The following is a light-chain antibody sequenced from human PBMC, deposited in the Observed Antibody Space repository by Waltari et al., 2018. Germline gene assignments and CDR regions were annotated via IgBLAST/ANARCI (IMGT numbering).Light chain of an antibody. J-gene: IGKJ4*01. CDR1: QNINIY. CDR3: QQRTKWVT. Sequence: DIVLTQSPATLSLSPGERATLSCRASQNINIYLAWYQQKPGQAPRLLIYDASNRATGVPARFSGSGSGTDFTLTISSLEPEDFAVYYCQQRTKWVTFGGGTTLDIE. V-gene: IGKV3-11*01. CDR2: DAS.